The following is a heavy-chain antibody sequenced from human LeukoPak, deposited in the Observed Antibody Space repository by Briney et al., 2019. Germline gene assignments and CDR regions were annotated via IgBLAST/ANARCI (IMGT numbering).Heavy chain of an antibody. CDR1: GGSISSGDYY. V-gene: IGHV4-30-4*01. Sequence: SQTLSRNCTVSGGSISSGDYYWGWIRQPPGKGLEWIGYIYYSGSTYYNPSLKGRVTISVDTSNNQFSLKLSSVTAADTAVYYCARVGDQGDDFWGQGTLVTVSS. CDR3: ARVGDQGDDF. CDR2: IYYSGST. D-gene: IGHD1-26*01. J-gene: IGHJ4*02.